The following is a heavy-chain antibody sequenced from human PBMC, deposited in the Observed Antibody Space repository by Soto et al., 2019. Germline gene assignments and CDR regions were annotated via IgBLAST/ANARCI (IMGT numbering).Heavy chain of an antibody. CDR2: IIPIFGTA. Sequence: QVQLVQSGAEVKKPGSSVKVSCKASGGTFSTYAISWVRQAPGQGLEWMGGIIPIFGTAKYAQKFQGRVTITADESTSTAYMELSSLRSEDTAVYYCAREIFGVIISGGRDAFDIWGQGTMVIVSS. CDR1: GGTFSTYA. V-gene: IGHV1-69*01. J-gene: IGHJ3*02. D-gene: IGHD3-3*01. CDR3: AREIFGVIISGGRDAFDI.